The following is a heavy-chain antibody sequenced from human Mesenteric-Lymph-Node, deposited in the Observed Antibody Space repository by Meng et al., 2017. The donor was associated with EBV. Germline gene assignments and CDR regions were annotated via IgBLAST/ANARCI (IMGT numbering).Heavy chain of an antibody. CDR1: GGSISSGGYS. J-gene: IGHJ4*02. CDR2: IYHSGST. Sequence: QLQLQEAGPGLVKPSQTLSLTCAVSGGSISSGGYSWSWIRQPPGKGLEWIGYIYHSGSTYYNPSLKSRVTISVDRSKNQFSLKLSSVTAADTAVYYCARGGDGDYGVFDYWGQGTLVTVSS. V-gene: IGHV4-30-2*01. D-gene: IGHD4-17*01. CDR3: ARGGDGDYGVFDY.